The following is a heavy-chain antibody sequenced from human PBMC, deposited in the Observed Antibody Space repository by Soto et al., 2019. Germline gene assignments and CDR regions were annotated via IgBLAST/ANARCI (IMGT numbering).Heavy chain of an antibody. J-gene: IGHJ4*02. V-gene: IGHV4-30-4*01. Sequence: SETLSLTCTVSGGSISSGDYYWSWIRQPPGKGLEWIGYIYYSGSTYYNPSLKSRVTISVDTSKNQFSLKLSSVTAADTAVYYCARASRDYYDSSGYYYVVSFDYWGQGTLVTVSS. CDR1: GGSISSGDYY. CDR3: ARASRDYYDSSGYYYVVSFDY. CDR2: IYYSGST. D-gene: IGHD3-22*01.